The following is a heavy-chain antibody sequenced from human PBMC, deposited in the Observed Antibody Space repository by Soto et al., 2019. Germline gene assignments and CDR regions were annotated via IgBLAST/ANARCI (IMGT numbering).Heavy chain of an antibody. V-gene: IGHV3-74*01. Sequence: EVQLVESGGGLVQPGGSLRLSCAATGFTFSTYWMHWVRQGPGKGLVWVSRISTDGSSTTYADSVKGRFIISRDNAKNTLYLQMNSLRAEDTAVYYCARATGSNHPFDYWGQGSLVTFSS. CDR3: ARATGSNHPFDY. CDR1: GFTFSTYW. D-gene: IGHD2-2*01. J-gene: IGHJ4*02. CDR2: ISTDGSST.